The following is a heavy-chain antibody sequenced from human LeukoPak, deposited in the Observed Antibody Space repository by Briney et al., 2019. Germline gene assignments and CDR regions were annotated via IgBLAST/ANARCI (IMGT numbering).Heavy chain of an antibody. V-gene: IGHV4-59*01. J-gene: IGHJ5*02. CDR2: IYYSGST. Sequence: PSETLSLTCTVSGGSISSYYWSWIRQPPGKGLEWIGYIYYSGSTNYNPSLKSRVTISVDTSKNQFSLKLSSVTAADTAVYYCARDSYGSSWPGGYNWFDPWGQGTLVTVSS. D-gene: IGHD6-13*01. CDR3: ARDSYGSSWPGGYNWFDP. CDR1: GGSISSYY.